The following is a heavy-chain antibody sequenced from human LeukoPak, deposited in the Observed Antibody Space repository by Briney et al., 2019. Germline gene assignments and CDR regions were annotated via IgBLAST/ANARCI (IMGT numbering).Heavy chain of an antibody. CDR3: AKQSAGSAAWYSLHYDF. D-gene: IGHD6-13*01. Sequence: GGSLRLSCAASGFTLSSYAMTWVRQAPGRGLEWASSVDGGGGGTYYADSVKGRFTISRDNSKDTLYLQMNGLRAEDTAVYFCAKQSAGSAAWYSLHYDFWGQGTLVTVSS. V-gene: IGHV3-23*01. CDR1: GFTLSSYA. CDR2: VDGGGGGT. J-gene: IGHJ4*02.